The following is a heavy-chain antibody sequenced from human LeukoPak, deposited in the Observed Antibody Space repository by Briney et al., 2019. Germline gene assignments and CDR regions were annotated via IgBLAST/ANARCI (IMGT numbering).Heavy chain of an antibody. D-gene: IGHD4-23*01. CDR3: GKVGGNTNS. V-gene: IGHV4-30-4*01. Sequence: SGTLSLTCTVSGASITSDIFYWNWIRQSPGKGLEWIGAIHNSRGTSYNPSLESRLTISVDPSESKFFLKMTSVTDADTATYYCGKVGGNTNSWGQGTLV. J-gene: IGHJ4*02. CDR2: IHNSRGT. CDR1: GASITSDIFY.